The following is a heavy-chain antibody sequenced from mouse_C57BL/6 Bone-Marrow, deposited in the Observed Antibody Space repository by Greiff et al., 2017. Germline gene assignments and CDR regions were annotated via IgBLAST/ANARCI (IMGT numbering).Heavy chain of an antibody. J-gene: IGHJ1*03. CDR3: ARGPTTVVATGYWYFEV. CDR2: IDPNSGGT. V-gene: IGHV1-72*01. D-gene: IGHD1-1*01. Sequence: QVQLQQPGAELVKPGASVKLSCKASGYTFTSYWMHWVKQRPGRGLEWIGRIDPNSGGTKYNEKFKCKATLTVDKPSSTSYMQLSSLTSEDSAVYYCARGPTTVVATGYWYFEVWGTGTTVTVSS. CDR1: GYTFTSYW.